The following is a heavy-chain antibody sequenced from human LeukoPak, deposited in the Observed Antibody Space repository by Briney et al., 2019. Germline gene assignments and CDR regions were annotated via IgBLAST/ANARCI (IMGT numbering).Heavy chain of an antibody. J-gene: IGHJ3*02. Sequence: ASVKVSCKASGYTFTSYYMHWVRQAPGQGLEWMGWISAYNGNTNYAQKLQGRVTMTTDTSTSTAYMELRSLRSDDTAVYYCARMRTAGNAFDIWGQGTMVTVSS. CDR1: GYTFTSYY. D-gene: IGHD3-10*01. CDR3: ARMRTAGNAFDI. V-gene: IGHV1-18*04. CDR2: ISAYNGNT.